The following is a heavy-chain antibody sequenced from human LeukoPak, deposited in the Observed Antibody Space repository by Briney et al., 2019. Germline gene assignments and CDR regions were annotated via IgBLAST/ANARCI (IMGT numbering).Heavy chain of an antibody. V-gene: IGHV3-21*01. J-gene: IGHJ4*02. CDR2: ISNSGSHI. CDR3: AKDHS. Sequence: GGSLRLSCLASGFTITGYGMNWVRQAPGKGLQWVSSISNSGSHIFYADSVKDRFTISKDNSKNTLYLQMNSLRTEDTAVYFCAKDHSWGQGTLVTVSS. CDR1: GFTITGYG.